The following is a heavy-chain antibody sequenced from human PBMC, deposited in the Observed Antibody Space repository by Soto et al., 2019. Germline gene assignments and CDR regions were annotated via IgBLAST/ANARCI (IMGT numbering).Heavy chain of an antibody. CDR2: ISSSSSYI. CDR1: GFTFSSYS. D-gene: IGHD3-3*01. Sequence: GGSLRLSCAASGFTFSSYSMNWVRQAPGKGLEWVSSISSSSSYIYYADSVKGRFTISRDNAKNSLYLQMNSLRAEDTAVYYCARDGGDDFWSGYYFEYWGQGTLVTVSS. CDR3: ARDGGDDFWSGYYFEY. V-gene: IGHV3-21*01. J-gene: IGHJ4*02.